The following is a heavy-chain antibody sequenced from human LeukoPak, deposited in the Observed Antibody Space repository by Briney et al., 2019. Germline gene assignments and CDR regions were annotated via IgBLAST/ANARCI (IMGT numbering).Heavy chain of an antibody. Sequence: HAGGSLRLSCAASGFTFSSYGMHWVRQAPGKGLEWVAVISYDGSNKYHADSVKGRFTISRDNSKNTLYLQMNSLRAEDTAVYYCAKLVEATPFDYWGQGTLVTVSS. V-gene: IGHV3-30*18. J-gene: IGHJ4*02. CDR2: ISYDGSNK. CDR3: AKLVEATPFDY. D-gene: IGHD1-26*01. CDR1: GFTFSSYG.